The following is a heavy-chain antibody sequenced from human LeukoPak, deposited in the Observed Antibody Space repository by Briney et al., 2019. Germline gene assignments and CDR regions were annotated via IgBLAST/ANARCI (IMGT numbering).Heavy chain of an antibody. CDR3: AKDSVYSSSWYAGDY. D-gene: IGHD6-13*01. J-gene: IGHJ4*02. Sequence: QPGGSLRLSCAASGFTFSSYAMSWVRQAPGKGLEWVSAISGSSGSTYYADYVKGRFTISRDSPKNTLYLQMNSLRAEDTAVYYCAKDSVYSSSWYAGDYWGQGTLVTVSS. CDR2: ISGSSGST. CDR1: GFTFSSYA. V-gene: IGHV3-23*01.